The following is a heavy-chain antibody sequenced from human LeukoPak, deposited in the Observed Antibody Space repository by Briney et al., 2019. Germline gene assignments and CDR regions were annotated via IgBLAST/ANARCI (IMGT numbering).Heavy chain of an antibody. CDR2: INPSGGST. Sequence: ASVSVSCKASGYTFTSYYMHWVRQAPGQGLEWMGIINPSGGSTSYAQKFQGRVTITADKSTSTAYMELSSLRSEDTAVYYCASSRNGPIPFDYWGQGTLVTVSS. D-gene: IGHD2-21*01. J-gene: IGHJ4*02. CDR3: ASSRNGPIPFDY. CDR1: GYTFTSYY. V-gene: IGHV1-46*01.